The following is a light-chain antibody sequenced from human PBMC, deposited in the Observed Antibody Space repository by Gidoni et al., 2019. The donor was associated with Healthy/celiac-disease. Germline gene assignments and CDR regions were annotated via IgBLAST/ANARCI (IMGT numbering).Light chain of an antibody. CDR3: QQSYSTWT. CDR2: AAS. CDR1: QSISSY. Sequence: DIQMTQSPSSLSASVGDRVTITCRASQSISSYLNWYQQKPGKAPKLLIYAASSLQSGVPSRFSGSVSGTEFTLTISSLQPEDFATYYGQQSYSTWTFXQXTKVEIK. J-gene: IGKJ1*01. V-gene: IGKV1-39*01.